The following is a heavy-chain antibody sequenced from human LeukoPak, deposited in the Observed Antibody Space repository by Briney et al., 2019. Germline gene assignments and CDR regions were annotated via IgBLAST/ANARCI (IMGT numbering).Heavy chain of an antibody. Sequence: NHGESLKISCKGSGFSLTNYWIGWVRRVPGKGLDWMGIIYPGDSDTRYSPSFQGQVTISADKSINTAHLQWSSLKASDTAMYYCARQYCGGDCYPEPDAFDIWGQGTMVTVSS. CDR1: GFSLTNYW. CDR2: IYPGDSDT. J-gene: IGHJ3*02. D-gene: IGHD2-21*02. CDR3: ARQYCGGDCYPEPDAFDI. V-gene: IGHV5-51*01.